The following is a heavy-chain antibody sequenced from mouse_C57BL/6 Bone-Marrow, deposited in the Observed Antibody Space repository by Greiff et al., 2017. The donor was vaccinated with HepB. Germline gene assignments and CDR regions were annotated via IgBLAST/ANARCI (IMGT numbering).Heavy chain of an antibody. CDR3: ARAGLRYPFAY. CDR1: GYAFTNYL. Sequence: VQLQQSGAELVRPGTSVKVSCKASGYAFTNYLIEWVKQRPGQGLEWIGVINPGSGGTNYNEKFKGKATLTADKSSSTAYMQLSSLPSEDSAVYVCARAGLRYPFAYWGQGTLVTVSA. V-gene: IGHV1-54*01. CDR2: INPGSGGT. D-gene: IGHD1-1*01. J-gene: IGHJ3*01.